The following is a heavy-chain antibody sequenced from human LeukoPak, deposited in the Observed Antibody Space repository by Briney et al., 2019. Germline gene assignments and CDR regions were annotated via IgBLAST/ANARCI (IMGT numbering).Heavy chain of an antibody. CDR1: GFTFSSYE. J-gene: IGHJ6*04. Sequence: GGSLRLSCAASGFTFSSYEMNWVRQAPGKGLEWVSSISTSSSSSYIYYADSVTGRFTISRDNAKNSLYLQMNSLRAEDTAVYYCAELGITMIGGVWGKGTTVTISS. V-gene: IGHV3-21*01. CDR3: AELGITMIGGV. D-gene: IGHD3-10*02. CDR2: ISTSSSSSYI.